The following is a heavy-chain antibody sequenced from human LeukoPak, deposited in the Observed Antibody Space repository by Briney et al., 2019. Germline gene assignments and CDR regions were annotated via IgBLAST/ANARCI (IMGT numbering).Heavy chain of an antibody. CDR3: AREVVEGARIDY. CDR1: AFTFSTYE. D-gene: IGHD1-26*01. Sequence: GGSLRLSCAASAFTFSTYEMNWVRQAPGKGLEWVSYISSSGSTIYYADSVKGRFTISRDNAKNSLYLQMNSLRAEDTAVYYCAREVVEGARIDYWGQGTLVTVSS. J-gene: IGHJ4*02. V-gene: IGHV3-48*03. CDR2: ISSSGSTI.